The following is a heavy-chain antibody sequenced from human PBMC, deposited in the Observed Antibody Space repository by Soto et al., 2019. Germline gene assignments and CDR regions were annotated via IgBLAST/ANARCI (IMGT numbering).Heavy chain of an antibody. Sequence: ASVKVSCKASGYTFTNYYIHWVRQAPGQRLEWMGWINAGNGNTKYSQKFQGRVTITRDTSASTAYMELSSLRSEDTAVYYCARGDYYDSNGYYLQFDYWGQGTLVTLSS. J-gene: IGHJ4*02. CDR1: GYTFTNYY. CDR2: INAGNGNT. V-gene: IGHV1-3*01. D-gene: IGHD3-22*01. CDR3: ARGDYYDSNGYYLQFDY.